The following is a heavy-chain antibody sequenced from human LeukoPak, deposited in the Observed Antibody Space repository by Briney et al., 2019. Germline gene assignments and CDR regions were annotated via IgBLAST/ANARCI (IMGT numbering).Heavy chain of an antibody. V-gene: IGHV3-13*05. CDR2: VGTAGDP. CDR3: ARGSAIVGATGYYNGMDV. J-gene: IGHJ6*02. CDR1: GFTFSNYD. Sequence: GGSLRLSCAASGFTFSNYDIHWVRQATGRGLEWVSGVGTAGDPFYTGSVKGRFTISRENAKNSLYLQMNSLRAGDTAVYYCARGSAIVGATGYYNGMDVWGQGTTVTVSS. D-gene: IGHD1-26*01.